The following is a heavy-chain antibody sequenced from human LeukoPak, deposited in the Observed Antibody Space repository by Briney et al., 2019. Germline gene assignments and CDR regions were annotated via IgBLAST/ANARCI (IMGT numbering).Heavy chain of an antibody. J-gene: IGHJ4*02. CDR2: ISSTSSDI. V-gene: IGHV3-21*04. CDR1: GFDFESYT. D-gene: IGHD5-12*01. Sequence: PGGSLRLSCAASGFDFESYTMTWVRQAPGKGLEWVSLISSTSSDINYADSVRDRFTISRDNAKNSLILQMDSLRVEDTAIYYCAKGMFSAYDKYLDSWGQGTLVTVSS. CDR3: AKGMFSAYDKYLDS.